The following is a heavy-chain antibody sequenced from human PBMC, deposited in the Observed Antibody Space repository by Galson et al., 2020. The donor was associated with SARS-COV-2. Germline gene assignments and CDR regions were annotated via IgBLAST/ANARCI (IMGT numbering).Heavy chain of an antibody. J-gene: IGHJ4*02. CDR2: IWYDGSNK. Sequence: GGSLRLSCAASGFTFSSYGMHWVRQAPGKGLEWVAVIWYDGSNKYYADSVKGRFTISRDNSKNTLYLQMNSLRAEDTAVYYCAKDLPLGYSGYDYVYWGQGTLVTVSS. D-gene: IGHD5-12*01. CDR3: AKDLPLGYSGYDYVY. V-gene: IGHV3-33*06. CDR1: GFTFSSYG.